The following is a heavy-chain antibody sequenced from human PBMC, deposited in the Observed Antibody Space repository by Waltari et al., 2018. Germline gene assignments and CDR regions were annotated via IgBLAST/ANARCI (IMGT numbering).Heavy chain of an antibody. D-gene: IGHD6-6*01. CDR2: IYYSGST. CDR1: GGSISSHY. Sequence: QVQLQESGPGLVKPSETLSLTCPVSGGSISSHYLSWIRQPPGKGLEWIGYIYYSGSTNYNPSLKSRVTISVDTSKNQFSLKLSSVTAADTAVYYCARVGIAARVFDYWGQGTLVTVSS. J-gene: IGHJ4*02. V-gene: IGHV4-59*11. CDR3: ARVGIAARVFDY.